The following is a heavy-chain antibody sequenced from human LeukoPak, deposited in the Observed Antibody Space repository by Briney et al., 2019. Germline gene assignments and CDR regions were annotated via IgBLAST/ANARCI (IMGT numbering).Heavy chain of an antibody. Sequence: GASVKVSCKVSGYTLTELSMHWVRQAPGKGLEWMGGFDPEDGETIYAQKFQGRVTMTEDTSTDTAYMELSSLRSEDTAVYYCATASGYDYDNYYMDVWGKGTTVTVSS. D-gene: IGHD5-12*01. J-gene: IGHJ6*03. CDR1: GYTLTELS. V-gene: IGHV1-24*01. CDR3: ATASGYDYDNYYMDV. CDR2: FDPEDGET.